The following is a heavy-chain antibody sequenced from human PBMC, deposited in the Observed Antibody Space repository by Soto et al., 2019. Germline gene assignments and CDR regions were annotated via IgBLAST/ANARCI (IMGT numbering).Heavy chain of an antibody. D-gene: IGHD3-16*02. Sequence: SETLSLTCAVSGGSIISNSYYWGWIRQPPGQGLEWIASIFHSGSTYYNPSLKSRVTMSVDTSKNQFSLSLASVTAADTAVYYCARGGDRRENAHFDYWGQGTLVTVSS. CDR3: ARGGDRRENAHFDY. J-gene: IGHJ4*02. CDR1: GGSIISNSYY. V-gene: IGHV4-39*02. CDR2: IFHSGST.